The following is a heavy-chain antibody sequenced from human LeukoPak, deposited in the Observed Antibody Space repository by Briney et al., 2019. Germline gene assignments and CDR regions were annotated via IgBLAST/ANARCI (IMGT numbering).Heavy chain of an antibody. D-gene: IGHD4-23*01. CDR3: ARLDDPIYGGNSAGFDY. J-gene: IGHJ4*02. CDR1: GYTFTSYD. CDR2: MNPNSGNT. Sequence: ASVKVSCKASGYTFTSYDINWVRQATGQGLEWMGWMNPNSGNTGYAQKFQGRVTMTRDTSTSTVYMELSSLRSEDTAVYYCARLDDPIYGGNSAGFDYWGQGTLVTVSS. V-gene: IGHV1-8*01.